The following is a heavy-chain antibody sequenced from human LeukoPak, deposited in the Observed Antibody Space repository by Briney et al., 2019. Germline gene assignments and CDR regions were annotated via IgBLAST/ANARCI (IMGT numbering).Heavy chain of an antibody. CDR2: IIPIFGTA. Sequence: ASVKVSCKASGGTFSSYAISWVRQAPGQGLEWMGGIIPIFGTANYAQKLQGRVTTTTDTSTSTAYMELRSLRSDDTAVYYCATGNSSGWYVAFDYWGQGTLVTVSS. CDR3: ATGNSSGWYVAFDY. V-gene: IGHV1-69*05. J-gene: IGHJ4*02. CDR1: GGTFSSYA. D-gene: IGHD6-19*01.